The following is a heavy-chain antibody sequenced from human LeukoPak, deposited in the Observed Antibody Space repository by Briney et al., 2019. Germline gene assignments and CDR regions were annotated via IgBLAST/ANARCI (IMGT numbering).Heavy chain of an antibody. J-gene: IGHJ5*02. CDR1: GFTFSNYA. V-gene: IGHV3-23*01. CDR2: ISASGGDI. CDR3: AKLPTTGWYAGGNWFDP. D-gene: IGHD6-19*01. Sequence: GGSLRLSCAASGFTFSNYAMSWVRQAPGKGLEWVSLISASGGDIRYADSVRGRFSISRDNSKNTLYLQMNSLRAEGTAVFYCAKLPTTGWYAGGNWFDPWGQGTLVTVSS.